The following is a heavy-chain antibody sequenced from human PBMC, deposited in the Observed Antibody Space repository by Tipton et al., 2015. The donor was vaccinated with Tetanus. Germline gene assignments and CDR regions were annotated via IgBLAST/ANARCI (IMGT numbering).Heavy chain of an antibody. Sequence: GLVKPSETLSLTCTVSGDSITASHWSWIRQAPGKGLEWIAKIYFREGTDYNPSLQGRVRISLDTSKSQISLILFSVTAADTGVYYCARVANRSRRRGFDVWGQGTMVAVSS. V-gene: IGHV4-59*01. J-gene: IGHJ3*01. CDR2: IYFREGT. CDR1: GDSITASH. D-gene: IGHD3-10*01. CDR3: ARVANRSRRRGFDV.